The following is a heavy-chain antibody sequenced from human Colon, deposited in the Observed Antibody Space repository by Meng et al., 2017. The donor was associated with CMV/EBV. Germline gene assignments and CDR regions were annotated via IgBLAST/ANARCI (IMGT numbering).Heavy chain of an antibody. Sequence: QGALVQSGGGGRLPGASVKVSCKASGYSFTGYYIHWVRQAPGQGLEWMGWMDPTTGRTDYAQKFQGTVTMTRDTSISTAYLELSRLTSDDTAVYYCASHSSYVWGSHHWGQGTLVTVSS. J-gene: IGHJ1*01. V-gene: IGHV1-2*02. CDR2: MDPTTGRT. CDR1: GYSFTGYY. D-gene: IGHD3-16*01. CDR3: ASHSSYVWGSHH.